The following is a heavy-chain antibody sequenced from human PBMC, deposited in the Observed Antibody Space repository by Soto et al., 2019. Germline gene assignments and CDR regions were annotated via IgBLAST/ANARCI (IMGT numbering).Heavy chain of an antibody. D-gene: IGHD4-17*01. V-gene: IGHV3-23*01. CDR1: GFGFSTHA. CDR2: ITNTGLTT. Sequence: GGSLRLSCAASGFGFSTHALTWVRQAPGKGLEWLSSITNTGLTTHYADSVKGRFTISRENSRNTLYLQMNNLRVDDTAIYYCAKGFDYGDTKPIDHSGQGTLITVSS. J-gene: IGHJ4*02. CDR3: AKGFDYGDTKPIDH.